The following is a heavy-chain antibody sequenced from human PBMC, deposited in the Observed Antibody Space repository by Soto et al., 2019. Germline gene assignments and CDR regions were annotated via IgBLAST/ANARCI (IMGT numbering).Heavy chain of an antibody. CDR2: ISGSSDNI. D-gene: IGHD3-10*01. V-gene: IGHV3-11*05. CDR3: ARVGGSGSTLRAPLDY. J-gene: IGHJ4*02. CDR1: GFIFSDYF. Sequence: PGGSLRLSCAASGFIFSDYFMSWIRQAPGKGLEWVSFISGSSDNIKYADSVKGRFTISRDNAKNSLYLQMNSLRAEDTAVYYCARVGGSGSTLRAPLDYWGQGTLVTVSS.